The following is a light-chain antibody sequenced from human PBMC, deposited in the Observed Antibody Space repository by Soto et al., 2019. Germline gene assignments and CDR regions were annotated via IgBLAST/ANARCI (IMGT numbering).Light chain of an antibody. Sequence: DIQMTQSPSSLSASVGDRVTITCRASQSISSYLNWYQQKPGKAPKLLIYAASSLQSGVPSRFSGSGSGTHFTLTISSLQPEDFAPYYCQQTYSTPYTFGHGTKLEIK. J-gene: IGKJ2*01. CDR1: QSISSY. V-gene: IGKV1-39*01. CDR3: QQTYSTPYT. CDR2: AAS.